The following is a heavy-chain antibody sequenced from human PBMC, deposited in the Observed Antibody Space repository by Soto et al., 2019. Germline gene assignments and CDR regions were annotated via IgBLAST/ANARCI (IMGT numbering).Heavy chain of an antibody. CDR3: TRGLRPSSAAAGAY. D-gene: IGHD6-25*01. V-gene: IGHV3-74*01. Sequence: GGSLRLACEASGFMFRMYLMHWVRQVPGKGPVWVSQINEDGGTTNYADSVKGRFTISRDNDKNPLYLQLDSLRAEDTAMYYCTRGLRPSSAAAGAYWGQGTQVTVSS. CDR1: GFMFRMYL. CDR2: INEDGGTT. J-gene: IGHJ4*02.